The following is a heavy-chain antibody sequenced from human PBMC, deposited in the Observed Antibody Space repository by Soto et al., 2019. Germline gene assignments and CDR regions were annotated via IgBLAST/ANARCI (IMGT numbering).Heavy chain of an antibody. CDR3: ARDLVPGYTGFSDY. CDR1: GYTFSNYG. CDR2: ISAYNGNT. Sequence: GASVKVSCKTSGYTFSNYGINWVRQAPGQGLEWMGWISAYNGNTNFAQKLQGRVSLTTDTSSTTAYMELRSLTSDDTAVYYCARDLVPGYTGFSDYWGQRTLVTVSS. J-gene: IGHJ4*02. V-gene: IGHV1-18*01. D-gene: IGHD5-12*01.